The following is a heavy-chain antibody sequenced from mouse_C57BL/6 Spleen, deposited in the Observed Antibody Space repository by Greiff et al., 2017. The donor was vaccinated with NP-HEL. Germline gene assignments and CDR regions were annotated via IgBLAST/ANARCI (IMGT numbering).Heavy chain of an antibody. CDR2: IYPRSGNT. J-gene: IGHJ1*03. V-gene: IGHV1-81*01. D-gene: IGHD1-1*01. CDR1: GYTFTSYG. Sequence: QVQLQQSGAELARPGASVKLSCKASGYTFTSYGISWVKQRTGQGLEWIGEIYPRSGNTYYNEKFKGKATLTADKSSSTAYMELRSLTSEDTAVYFCARERSPYYGSSSWYFDVWGTGTTVTVSS. CDR3: ARERSPYYGSSSWYFDV.